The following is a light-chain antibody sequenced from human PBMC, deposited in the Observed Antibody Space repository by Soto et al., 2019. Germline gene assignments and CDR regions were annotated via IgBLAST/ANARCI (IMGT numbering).Light chain of an antibody. V-gene: IGKV3-20*01. CDR2: SAS. CDR3: QQYGNSPWT. J-gene: IGKJ1*01. Sequence: EIVLTQSPGTLSLSPGESATLSCRASQSISSSYFAWYQQKPGQAPRLLIYSASTRATGIPDRFSGSGSGTDFTLTISRLEPEDFAVYHCQQYGNSPWTFGQGTKVEIK. CDR1: QSISSSY.